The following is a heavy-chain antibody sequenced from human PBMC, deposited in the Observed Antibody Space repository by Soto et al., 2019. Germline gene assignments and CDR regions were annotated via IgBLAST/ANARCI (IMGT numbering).Heavy chain of an antibody. CDR2: IYYSGST. D-gene: IGHD4-17*01. CDR1: GGSISSYY. J-gene: IGHJ3*02. CDR3: ARDRLRIDAFDI. V-gene: IGHV4-59*01. Sequence: PSETLSLTCAVYGGSISSYYWSWIRQPPGKGLEWIGYIYYSGSTNYNPSLKSRVTISVDTSKNQFSLKLSSVTAADTAVYYCARDRLRIDAFDIWGQGTMVTVSS.